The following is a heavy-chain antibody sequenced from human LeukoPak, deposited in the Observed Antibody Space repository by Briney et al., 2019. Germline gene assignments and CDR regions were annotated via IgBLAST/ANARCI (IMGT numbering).Heavy chain of an antibody. CDR2: INPSGGST. V-gene: IGHV1-46*01. Sequence: ASVKVSCKASGYTFTSYYMHWVRQAPGQGLEWMGRINPSGGSTSYAQKFQGRVTMTRDTSTSTVYMELSSLRSEDTAEYYCARERGSPDAFDIWGQGTMVTVSS. CDR1: GYTFTSYY. D-gene: IGHD3-10*01. CDR3: ARERGSPDAFDI. J-gene: IGHJ3*02.